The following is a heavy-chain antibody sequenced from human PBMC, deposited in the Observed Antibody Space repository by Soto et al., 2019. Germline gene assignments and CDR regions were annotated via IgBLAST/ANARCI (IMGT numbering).Heavy chain of an antibody. J-gene: IGHJ4*02. CDR3: AKGSQAAAVLEH. CDR2: ISFDAKNI. CDR1: GFTFSLYG. Sequence: QVQLVESGGGVVQPGRSLKLSCTTSGFTFSLYGMHWVRQAPGKGLEWLAVISFDAKNIYYADSVKGRFTISRDNSKTTLFLQMSHLRADDTAVYFCAKGSQAAAVLEHWGQGALVTVAS. V-gene: IGHV3-30*18. D-gene: IGHD6-25*01.